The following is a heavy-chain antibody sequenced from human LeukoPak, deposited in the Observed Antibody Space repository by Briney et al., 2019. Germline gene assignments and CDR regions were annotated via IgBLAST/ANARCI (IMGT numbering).Heavy chain of an antibody. V-gene: IGHV1-2*02. CDR3: AREWDSSGYHVGQGY. CDR1: GYTFTGYY. CDR2: INPNSGGT. D-gene: IGHD3-22*01. Sequence: GASVKVSCKASGYTFTGYYMHWVRQAPGQGLEWMGWINPNSGGTNYAQKFQGRVTMTRDTSISAAYMELSSLRSEDTAVYYCAREWDSSGYHVGQGYWGQGTLVTVSS. J-gene: IGHJ4*02.